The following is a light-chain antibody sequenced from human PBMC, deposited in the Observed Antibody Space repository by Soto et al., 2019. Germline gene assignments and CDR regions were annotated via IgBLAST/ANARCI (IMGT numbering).Light chain of an antibody. CDR1: QSFSSY. CDR3: QQSYSTLWT. J-gene: IGKJ1*01. V-gene: IGKV1-39*01. CDR2: AAS. Sequence: DIQMTQSPSSLSASVGDRVTITCRAIQSFSSYLNWYQQKPGKAPKLLIYAASSLQSGVPSRFSGSGSGTDFTLTISSLQPEDFATYYCQQSYSTLWTFGQGTKVEIK.